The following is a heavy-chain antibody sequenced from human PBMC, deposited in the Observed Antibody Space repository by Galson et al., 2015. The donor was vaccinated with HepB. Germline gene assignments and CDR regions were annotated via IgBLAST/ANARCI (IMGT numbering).Heavy chain of an antibody. CDR3: ARGAALPGFELDY. V-gene: IGHV3-11*06. CDR1: GFTFSDYY. J-gene: IGHJ4*02. Sequence: SLRLSCAASGFTFSDYYMSWIRQAPGKGLEWVSYISSSSSYTNYADSVKGRFTISRDNAKNSLYLQMNSLRAEDTAVYYCARGAALPGFELDYWGQGTLVTVSS. CDR2: ISSSSSYT. D-gene: IGHD1-26*01.